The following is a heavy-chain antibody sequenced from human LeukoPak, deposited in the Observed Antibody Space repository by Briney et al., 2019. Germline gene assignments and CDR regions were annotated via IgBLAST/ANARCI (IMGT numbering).Heavy chain of an antibody. J-gene: IGHJ4*02. CDR1: GFTFSGYS. V-gene: IGHV3-48*01. CDR3: ARDTMATMLFDY. Sequence: GGSLRLSCAASGFTFSGYSMNWVRQAPGKGLEWLSYITSSSYTIYYADSVKGRFTVSRDNAKNSLYLQVNSLRAEDTAVYYCARDTMATMLFDYWGQGTLVTVSS. D-gene: IGHD5-24*01. CDR2: ITSSSYTI.